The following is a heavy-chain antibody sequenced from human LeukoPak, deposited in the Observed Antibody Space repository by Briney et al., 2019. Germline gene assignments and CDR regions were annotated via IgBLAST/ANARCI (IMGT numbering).Heavy chain of an antibody. D-gene: IGHD2-15*01. J-gene: IGHJ4*02. V-gene: IGHV3-23*01. CDR1: GLTFSNFG. CDR3: ARVRGSCYDY. Sequence: GGSLRLSCAASGLTFSNFGMSWVRQAPGKGLEWVSGITGSGGSTYYADSVKGRFTISRDNFKNTLYLQMSSLRAEDTAVYYCARVRGSCYDYWGQGTLVTVSS. CDR2: ITGSGGST.